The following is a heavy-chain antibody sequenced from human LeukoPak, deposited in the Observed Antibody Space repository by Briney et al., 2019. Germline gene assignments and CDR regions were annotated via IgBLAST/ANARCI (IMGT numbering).Heavy chain of an antibody. J-gene: IGHJ4*02. CDR3: ARGAYSSGWAYFDH. V-gene: IGHV3-21*01. D-gene: IGHD6-19*01. Sequence: SGGSLRLSFAASGFTFSSYSMNWVRQAPGKGLEWVSSISSSSSYIYYADSVKGRFTISRDNAKNSLYLQMNSLRAEDTAVYYCARGAYSSGWAYFDHWGQGTLVTVSS. CDR1: GFTFSSYS. CDR2: ISSSSSYI.